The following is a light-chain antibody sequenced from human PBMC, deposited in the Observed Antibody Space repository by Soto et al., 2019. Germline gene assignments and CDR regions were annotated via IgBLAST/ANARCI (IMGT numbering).Light chain of an antibody. Sequence: DIQMTQSPSTLSASVGDRVTITCRASQSISSWLAWYQQKPGKAPNLLIYKASSLEGGVPSRFSGSGSGTEFTLTINSLQPDDFATYYCQQYNSYSTWTFGQGTK. CDR2: KAS. CDR1: QSISSW. J-gene: IGKJ1*01. CDR3: QQYNSYSTWT. V-gene: IGKV1-5*03.